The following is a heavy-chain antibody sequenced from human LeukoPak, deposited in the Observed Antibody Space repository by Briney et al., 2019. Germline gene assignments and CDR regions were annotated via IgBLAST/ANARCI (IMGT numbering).Heavy chain of an antibody. D-gene: IGHD3-22*01. J-gene: IGHJ4*02. V-gene: IGHV3-7*01. CDR3: ARDGSPYYYDSSGYFSY. Sequence: GGSLRLSCAASGFTFSSYEMNWVRQAPGKGLEWVANIKQDGSEKYYVDSVKGRFTISRDNAKNSLYLQMNSLRAEDTAVYYCARDGSPYYYDSSGYFSYWGQGTLVTVSS. CDR2: IKQDGSEK. CDR1: GFTFSSYE.